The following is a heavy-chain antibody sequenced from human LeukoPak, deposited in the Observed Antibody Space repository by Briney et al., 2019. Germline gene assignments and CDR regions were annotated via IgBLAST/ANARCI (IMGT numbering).Heavy chain of an antibody. Sequence: GGSLRLSCAASGFTFSNYEMNWVRQAPGKGLDWVSYIGSRGATIYYADSVEGRFTISRDNAKNSLYLQMNSLRAEDTAVYYCARDVGYFGSGSYPDYFDYWGQGILVTVSS. V-gene: IGHV3-48*03. D-gene: IGHD3-10*01. CDR3: ARDVGYFGSGSYPDYFDY. CDR1: GFTFSNYE. CDR2: IGSRGATI. J-gene: IGHJ4*02.